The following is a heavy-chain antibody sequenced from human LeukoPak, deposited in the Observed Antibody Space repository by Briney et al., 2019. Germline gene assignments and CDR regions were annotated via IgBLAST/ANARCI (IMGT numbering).Heavy chain of an antibody. CDR2: INPNSGGT. CDR1: GYTFTGYY. V-gene: IGHV1-2*02. D-gene: IGHD3-10*01. J-gene: IGHJ3*02. CDR3: ARANVLLWFGEAKTAFDI. Sequence: ASVKVSCKASGYTFTGYYMHWVRQAPGQGLEWMGWINPNSGGTNYAQKFQGRVTMTRDTSISTAYMELSRLRSDDTAVYYCARANVLLWFGEAKTAFDIWGQGTMVTVSS.